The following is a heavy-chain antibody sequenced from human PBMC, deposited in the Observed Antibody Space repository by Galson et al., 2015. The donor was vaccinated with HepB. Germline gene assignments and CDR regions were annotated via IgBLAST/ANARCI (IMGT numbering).Heavy chain of an antibody. V-gene: IGHV3-73*01. CDR2: IRTKPNNYAT. CDR3: TGGGKSGYYYGMDV. J-gene: IGHJ6*02. CDR1: GFTCSGST. D-gene: IGHD4-23*01. Sequence: SLRLSCAASGFTCSGSTIHWVRQSSGKGLEWVGHIRTKPNNYATAHAASVKGRFTTSRDDSNNTAYLQMNSLKTEDTAVYYCTGGGKSGYYYGMDVWGQGTTVTVSS.